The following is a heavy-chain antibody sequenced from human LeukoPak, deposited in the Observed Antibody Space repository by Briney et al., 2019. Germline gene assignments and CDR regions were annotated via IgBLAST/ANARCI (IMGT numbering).Heavy chain of an antibody. CDR2: INTDGSST. V-gene: IGHV3-74*01. Sequence: SGGSLRLSCAASGFTFSSYWMHWVRQAPGKGLVWVSRINTDGSSTSYADSVKGRFTISRDNAKNTLYLQMNSLRAEDTAVYYCARTGIAAAGGYYYYYYMDVWGKGTTVTVSS. J-gene: IGHJ6*03. D-gene: IGHD6-13*01. CDR1: GFTFSSYW. CDR3: ARTGIAAAGGYYYYYYMDV.